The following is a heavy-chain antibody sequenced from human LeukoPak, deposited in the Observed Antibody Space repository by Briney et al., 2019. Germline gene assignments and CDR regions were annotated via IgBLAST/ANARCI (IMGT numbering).Heavy chain of an antibody. CDR1: GGSISSYY. Sequence: SETLSLTCTVSGGSISSYYWSWIRQPPGKGLEWIGYIYYSGSTNYNPSLKSRVTISVDTSKNQFSLKLSSVTAADTAVYYCARGPSGYAPGGYYYYMDVWGKGTTVTVSS. V-gene: IGHV4-59*01. J-gene: IGHJ6*03. CDR2: IYYSGST. CDR3: ARGPSGYAPGGYYYYMDV. D-gene: IGHD5-12*01.